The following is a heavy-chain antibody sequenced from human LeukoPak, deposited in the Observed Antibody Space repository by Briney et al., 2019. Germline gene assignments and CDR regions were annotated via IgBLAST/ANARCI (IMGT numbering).Heavy chain of an antibody. J-gene: IGHJ4*02. V-gene: IGHV1-2*02. CDR1: GYTFTGYY. CDR2: INPNSGGT. CDR3: ARVSSKVPGLDY. Sequence: ASVKVSCKASGYTFTGYYMHWVRQAPGQGLEWMGWINPNSGGTNYAQKFQGRVTMTRDTSISTAYMELSRLRSDDTAVYYCARVSSKVPGLDYWGQGTLVTVSS. D-gene: IGHD2-2*01.